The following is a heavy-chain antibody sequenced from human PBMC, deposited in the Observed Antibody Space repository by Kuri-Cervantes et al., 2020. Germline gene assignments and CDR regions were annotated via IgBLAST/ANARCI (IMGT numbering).Heavy chain of an antibody. CDR1: GYSFTSYW. CDR3: ASRSSGWYDAFDI. Sequence: KVSCKGSGYSFTSYWIGWVRQMPGKGLEWMGIIYPSDSDTRYSPSFQGQVIISADKSVSTAYLQWSSLKASDTAMYYCASRSSGWYDAFDIWGQGTMVTVSS. V-gene: IGHV5-51*01. D-gene: IGHD6-19*01. CDR2: IYPSDSDT. J-gene: IGHJ3*02.